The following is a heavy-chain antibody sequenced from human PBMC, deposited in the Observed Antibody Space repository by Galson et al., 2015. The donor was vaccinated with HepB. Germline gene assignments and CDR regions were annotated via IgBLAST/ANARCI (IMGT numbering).Heavy chain of an antibody. CDR3: ARHGDSTGDY. Sequence: QSGAEVKKPGESLRISCKGSGYSFTNYWISWVRQMPGRGLEWMGRIDPSDSYTDYGPSFQGHVTMSADKSISTAYLQWSSLRASETAMFYCARHGDSTGDYWGQGTLVTVSS. V-gene: IGHV5-10-1*01. CDR1: GYSFTNYW. J-gene: IGHJ4*02. D-gene: IGHD3-22*01. CDR2: IDPSDSYT.